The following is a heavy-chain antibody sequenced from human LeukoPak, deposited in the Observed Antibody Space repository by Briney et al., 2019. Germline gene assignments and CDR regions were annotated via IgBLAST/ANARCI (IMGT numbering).Heavy chain of an antibody. Sequence: GGSLRLSCAASGFIFSSSWMHWVRHAPGKGLVLVSGISNDGSSTRYADSVKGRITISRDNAKKRLYLQMNSLRAEETAVYYCARTSSGYSSDVFDIWGQGTLVAVSS. CDR2: ISNDGSST. J-gene: IGHJ3*02. D-gene: IGHD3-22*01. CDR1: GFIFSSSW. V-gene: IGHV3-74*01. CDR3: ARTSSGYSSDVFDI.